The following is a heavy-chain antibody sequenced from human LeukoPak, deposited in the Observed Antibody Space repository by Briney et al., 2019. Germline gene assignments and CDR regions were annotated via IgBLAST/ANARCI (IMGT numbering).Heavy chain of an antibody. CDR2: INPSGGST. J-gene: IGHJ6*03. CDR3: ARDRADFWSGYAMDV. Sequence: ASVKVSFKASGATFSSYAISWVRQATGQALEWMGVINPSGGSTSYAQKFQGRVTMTRDMSTSTVYMELSSLRSEDTAVYYCARDRADFWSGYAMDVWGKGNTVTVSS. V-gene: IGHV1-46*01. CDR1: GATFSSYA. D-gene: IGHD3-3*01.